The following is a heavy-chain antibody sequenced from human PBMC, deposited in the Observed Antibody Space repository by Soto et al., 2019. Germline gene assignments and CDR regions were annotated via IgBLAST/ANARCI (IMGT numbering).Heavy chain of an antibody. D-gene: IGHD3-10*01. CDR1: GGSISSYY. CDR2: IYYSGST. J-gene: IGHJ5*02. V-gene: IGHV4-59*01. CDR3: ARVRWEGSGSYLVAWFDP. Sequence: SETLSLTCTVSGGSISSYYWSWIRQHPGKGLEWIGYIYYSGSTNYNPSLKSRVTISVDTSKNQFSLKLSSVTAADTAVYYCARVRWEGSGSYLVAWFDPWGQGTLVTVSS.